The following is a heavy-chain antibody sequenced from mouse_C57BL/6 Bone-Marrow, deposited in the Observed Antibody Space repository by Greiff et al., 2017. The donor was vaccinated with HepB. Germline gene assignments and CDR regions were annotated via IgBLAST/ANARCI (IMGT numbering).Heavy chain of an antibody. V-gene: IGHV10-1*01. CDR2: IRSKSNNYAT. CDR3: VRRGGGAMDY. J-gene: IGHJ4*01. CDR1: GFSFNTYA. Sequence: EVQLVESGGGLVQPKGSLKLSCAASGFSFNTYAMNWVRQAPGKGLEWVARIRSKSNNYATYYADSVKDRFTISRDDSESMLYLQMNNLKTEDTAMYYCVRRGGGAMDYWGQGTSVTVSS.